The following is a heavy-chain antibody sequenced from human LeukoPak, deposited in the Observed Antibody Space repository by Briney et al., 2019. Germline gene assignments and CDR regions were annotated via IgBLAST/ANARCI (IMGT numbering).Heavy chain of an antibody. Sequence: GGSLRFSCAASGFTFSSYSMNWVRQAPGKGLEWVSSISSSSSYIYYADSVKGRFTISRDNAKDSLYLRMNSLRAEDTAVYYCARDKGDGYWGQGTLVTVSS. V-gene: IGHV3-21*01. J-gene: IGHJ4*02. CDR2: ISSSSSYI. CDR1: GFTFSSYS. D-gene: IGHD3-16*01. CDR3: ARDKGDGY.